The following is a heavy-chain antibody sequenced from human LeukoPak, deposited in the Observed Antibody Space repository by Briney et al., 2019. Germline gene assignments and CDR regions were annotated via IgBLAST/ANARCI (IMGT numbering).Heavy chain of an antibody. J-gene: IGHJ4*02. Sequence: GGSLRLSCAASGFTFSDYYMSWIRQAPGKGLEWVSYISSSSSYTNYADSVKGRFTISRDNAKNSLYLQMNSLRAEDTAVYYCARSLYDSSGYVDYWGQGTLVTASS. D-gene: IGHD3-22*01. CDR3: ARSLYDSSGYVDY. V-gene: IGHV3-11*06. CDR2: ISSSSSYT. CDR1: GFTFSDYY.